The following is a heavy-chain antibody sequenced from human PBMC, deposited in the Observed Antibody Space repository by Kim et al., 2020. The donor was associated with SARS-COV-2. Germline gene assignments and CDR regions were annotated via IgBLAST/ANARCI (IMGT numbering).Heavy chain of an antibody. CDR3: ARDREGDLVLLWFRELLGDFDY. V-gene: IGHV3-7*01. D-gene: IGHD3-10*01. CDR2: IKQDGSEK. CDR1: GFTFSSYW. J-gene: IGHJ4*02. Sequence: GGSLRLSCAASGFTFSSYWMSWVRQAPGKGLEWVANIKQDGSEKYYVDSVKGRFTISRDNAKNSLYLQMNSLRAEDTAVYYCARDREGDLVLLWFRELLGDFDYWGQGTLVTVSS.